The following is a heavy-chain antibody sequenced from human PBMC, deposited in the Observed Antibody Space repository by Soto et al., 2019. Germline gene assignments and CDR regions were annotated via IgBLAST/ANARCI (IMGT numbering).Heavy chain of an antibody. V-gene: IGHV3-48*02. CDR3: ARTEFKGSGSYYLDGRTWFDY. CDR1: GFTFSSYS. D-gene: IGHD3-10*01. CDR2: ISSSSSTI. Sequence: GGSLRLSCAASGFTFSSYSMNWVRQAPGKGLEWVSYISSSSSTIYYADSVKGRFTISRDNAKNSLYLQMNSLRDEDTAVYYCARTEFKGSGSYYLDGRTWFDYWGQGTLVTVSS. J-gene: IGHJ4*02.